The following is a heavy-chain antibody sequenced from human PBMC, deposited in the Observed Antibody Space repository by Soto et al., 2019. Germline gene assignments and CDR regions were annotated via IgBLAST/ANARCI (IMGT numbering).Heavy chain of an antibody. CDR3: ARVGVLMEVQAFDI. D-gene: IGHD2-8*01. J-gene: IGHJ3*02. V-gene: IGHV4-31*03. Sequence: SETLSLTCTVAGPSISSGVYYWSWIRQHPGKGLEWIGYIYYSGSTYYNPSLKSRVTISVDTSKNQFSLKLSSVTAADTAVYYWARVGVLMEVQAFDIWGQGTMVTVSS. CDR2: IYYSGST. CDR1: GPSISSGVYY.